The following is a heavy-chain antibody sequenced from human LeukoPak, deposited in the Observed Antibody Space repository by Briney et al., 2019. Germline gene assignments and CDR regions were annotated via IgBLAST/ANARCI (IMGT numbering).Heavy chain of an antibody. D-gene: IGHD3-22*01. CDR3: AKDPYDSSGSPPYYYYYGTDV. CDR1: GFTFDDYA. Sequence: GGSLRLSCAASGFTFDDYAMHWVRQAPGKGLEWVSLISGDGGSTYYADSVKGRFTISRDNSKNSLYLQMNSLRTEDTALYYCAKDPYDSSGSPPYYYYYGTDVWGQGTTVTVSS. CDR2: ISGDGGST. J-gene: IGHJ6*02. V-gene: IGHV3-43*02.